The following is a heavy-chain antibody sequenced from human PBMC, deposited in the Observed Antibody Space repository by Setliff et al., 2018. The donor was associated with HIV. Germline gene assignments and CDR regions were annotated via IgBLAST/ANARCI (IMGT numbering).Heavy chain of an antibody. J-gene: IGHJ4*02. D-gene: IGHD5-18*01. CDR3: ATVRLRVNVGLLDTPFDS. CDR1: GYSISSDFY. V-gene: IGHV4-38-2*02. Sequence: ASETLSLTCSVSGYSISSDFYWGWIRQPPERGLQWIGSLGQNGNTYYSPSLKSRVTLSGDTSKNQFSLKLSSVRADDTAVYYCATVRLRVNVGLLDTPFDSWGQGILVTVSS. CDR2: LGQNGNT.